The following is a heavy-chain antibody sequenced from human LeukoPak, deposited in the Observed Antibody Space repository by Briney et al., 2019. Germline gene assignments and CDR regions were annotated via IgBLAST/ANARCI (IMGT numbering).Heavy chain of an antibody. Sequence: ASVKVSCKASGYTFTSYGISWVRQAPGQGLEWMGWISAYNGNTNYAQKLQGRVTMTTDTSTSTAYMELRSLRSDGTAVYYCARGLTFGELSDWFDPWGQGTLVTVSS. CDR2: ISAYNGNT. J-gene: IGHJ5*02. CDR3: ARGLTFGELSDWFDP. D-gene: IGHD3-10*01. V-gene: IGHV1-18*04. CDR1: GYTFTSYG.